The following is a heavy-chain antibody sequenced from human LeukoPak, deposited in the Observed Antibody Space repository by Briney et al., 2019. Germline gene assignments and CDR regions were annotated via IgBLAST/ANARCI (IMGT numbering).Heavy chain of an antibody. D-gene: IGHD3-10*02. J-gene: IGHJ1*01. CDR2: IQGDGGLQ. V-gene: IGHV3-7*01. CDR3: AFLVREPQH. Sequence: GESLKISCVVSGFPFSSYWMGWARQAPGKGLEWVANIQGDGGLQWYVDSVRGRFTISRDNARNSLYLQMNSLRAEDTAIYYCAFLVREPQHWGQGTLVTVSS. CDR1: GFPFSSYW.